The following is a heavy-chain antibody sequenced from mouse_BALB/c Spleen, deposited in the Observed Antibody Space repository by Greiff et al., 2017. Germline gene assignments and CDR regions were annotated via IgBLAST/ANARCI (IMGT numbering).Heavy chain of an antibody. D-gene: IGHD2-14*01. CDR2: IWWNDNK. V-gene: IGHV8-11*01. J-gene: IGHJ3*01. CDR3: ARGYDAWFAY. CDR1: GFSLSTYGIE. Sequence: QVTLKVSGPGILQPSQALSLTCSFSGFSLSTYGIEVGWLRQPSGQGLEWLAHIWWNDNKYYNTALKSRLTISKDTSNNQVFLKIASVDTADTATYNCARGYDAWFAYWGQGTLVTVSA.